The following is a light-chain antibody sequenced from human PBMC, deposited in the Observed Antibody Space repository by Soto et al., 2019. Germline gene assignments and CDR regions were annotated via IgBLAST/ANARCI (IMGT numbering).Light chain of an antibody. CDR1: SSDVGGYKY. J-gene: IGLJ1*01. CDR3: SSYTSGSTYV. Sequence: HSALTQPASVSGSPGQSITISCTGTSSDVGGYKYVSWYQHHPGKAPKLIIYEVSNRPSGVSDRFSGSKSGNTASLTISGLQAEDEADYYCSSYTSGSTYVFGSGTKVTVL. CDR2: EVS. V-gene: IGLV2-14*01.